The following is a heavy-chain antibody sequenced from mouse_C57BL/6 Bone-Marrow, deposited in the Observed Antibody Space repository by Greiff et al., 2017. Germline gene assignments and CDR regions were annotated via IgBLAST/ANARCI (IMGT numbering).Heavy chain of an antibody. Sequence: QVQLQQSGAELVRPGTSVKVSCKASGYAFTNYLIEWVKQRPGQGLEWIGVINPGSGGTNYNEKFKGKATLTADKSSSTAYMQLSSLTSEDSAVXFCARSGQLRLPAWFAYWGQGTLVTVSA. CDR3: ARSGQLRLPAWFAY. D-gene: IGHD3-2*02. CDR2: INPGSGGT. V-gene: IGHV1-54*01. CDR1: GYAFTNYL. J-gene: IGHJ3*01.